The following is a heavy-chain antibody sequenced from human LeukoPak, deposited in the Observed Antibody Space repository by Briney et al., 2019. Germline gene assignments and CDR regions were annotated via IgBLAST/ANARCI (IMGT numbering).Heavy chain of an antibody. CDR1: GFTFSSYA. CDR2: ISYDGSNK. Sequence: QPGRSLRLSCAASGFTFSSYAMHWVRQAPGKGLEWVAVISYDGSNKYYADSVKGRFTISRDNSKNTLYLQMNSLRAEDTAVYYCARGFCSSTSCPAYPWGQGTLVTASS. V-gene: IGHV3-30*04. CDR3: ARGFCSSTSCPAYP. D-gene: IGHD2-2*01. J-gene: IGHJ5*02.